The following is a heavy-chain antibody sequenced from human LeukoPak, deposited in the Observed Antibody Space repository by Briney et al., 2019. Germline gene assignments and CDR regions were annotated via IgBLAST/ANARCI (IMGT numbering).Heavy chain of an antibody. Sequence: ASVKVPCKASGGTFSSYAISWVRQAPGQGLEWMGGIIPIFGTANYAQKFQGRVTITTDESTSTAYMELSSLRSEDTAVYYCARGASVTNEGIYYYYMDVWGKGTTVTVSS. D-gene: IGHD4-11*01. V-gene: IGHV1-69*05. J-gene: IGHJ6*03. CDR2: IIPIFGTA. CDR3: ARGASVTNEGIYYYYMDV. CDR1: GGTFSSYA.